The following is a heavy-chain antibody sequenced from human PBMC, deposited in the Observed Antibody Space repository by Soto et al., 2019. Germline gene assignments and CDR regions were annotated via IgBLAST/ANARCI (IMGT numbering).Heavy chain of an antibody. Sequence: EVQLVESGGSLVKPGGSLRLSCAASGFTFSSHAINWVRQAPGKGLEWISSIDSSSSFIYYADSVKGRFTISRDNAKNSVFLHMSSLRADDTAVYYCARDPLWFGEIGYFDYWGQGALVTVSS. V-gene: IGHV3-21*06. CDR2: IDSSSSFI. CDR3: ARDPLWFGEIGYFDY. J-gene: IGHJ4*02. D-gene: IGHD3-10*01. CDR1: GFTFSSHA.